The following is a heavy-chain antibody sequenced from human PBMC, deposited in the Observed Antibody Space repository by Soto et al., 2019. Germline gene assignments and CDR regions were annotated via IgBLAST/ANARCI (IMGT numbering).Heavy chain of an antibody. Sequence: GSVKVSYKACGYPFTGYYMHLVRQAPGQGLEWMGWINPNSGGTNYAQKFHGWVTMTRDTPISTAYMELSRLRSDDTAVYYCARDMVPIVVVPAARQGIWFDPWGQGTMVTVSS. J-gene: IGHJ5*02. CDR2: INPNSGGT. V-gene: IGHV1-2*04. D-gene: IGHD2-2*01. CDR3: ARDMVPIVVVPAARQGIWFDP. CDR1: GYPFTGYY.